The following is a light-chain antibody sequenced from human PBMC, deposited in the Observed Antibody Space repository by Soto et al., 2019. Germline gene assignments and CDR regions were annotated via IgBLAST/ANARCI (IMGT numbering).Light chain of an antibody. V-gene: IGKV3-15*01. CDR1: QSLSSN. CDR2: GAS. CDR3: QQYNTWPWT. J-gene: IGKJ1*01. Sequence: DTVVTQSPATLSVSPGERATVSCTASQSLSSNLAWYQQKPGQAPRLLIIGASERVTGIPARFSGSGSGTEFTLSISSLQSDDFAVHYCQQYNTWPWTFGQGTKVDIK.